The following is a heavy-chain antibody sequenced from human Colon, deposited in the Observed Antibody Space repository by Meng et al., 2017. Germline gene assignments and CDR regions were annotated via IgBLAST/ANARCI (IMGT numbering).Heavy chain of an antibody. Sequence: QVQLQGSGPGLVKPSQTLSLPCPVLVAPISNGFFFWSWIRQHPLKGLEWIGSVSHTGSTSYNPSIQSLVTISRDTPKNQFSLNLTSVTAADTAVYFGARGSGTLRHFDYWGQGTLVTVSS. CDR2: VSHTGST. CDR1: VAPISNGFFF. V-gene: IGHV4-31*01. CDR3: ARGSGTLRHFDY. J-gene: IGHJ4*02. D-gene: IGHD1-26*01.